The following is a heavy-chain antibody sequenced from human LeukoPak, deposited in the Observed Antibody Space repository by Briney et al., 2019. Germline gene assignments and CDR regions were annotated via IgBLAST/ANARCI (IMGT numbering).Heavy chain of an antibody. J-gene: IGHJ6*02. CDR3: AREGSGSPHYGMDV. CDR2: IKQGGSEK. V-gene: IGHV3-7*05. Sequence: GGSLRLSCAASGFIFSSYWMTWVRQAPGKGLEWVANIKQGGSEKYYVDSVKGRFTISRDNAKNSLYLQTNSLRAEDTALYYCAREGSGSPHYGMDVWGQGTTVTVSS. CDR1: GFIFSSYW. D-gene: IGHD3-10*01.